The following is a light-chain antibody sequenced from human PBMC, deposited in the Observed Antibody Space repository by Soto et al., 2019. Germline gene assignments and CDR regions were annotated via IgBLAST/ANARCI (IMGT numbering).Light chain of an antibody. CDR2: AAS. CDR1: QSSARNC. CDR3: LQYGGLPIT. Sequence: EIVLTQSPGTLSLSPGERATLSCRASQSSARNCIAWYQQKPGRAPRLLIYAASTRATGIPDRFSGGGSGTDFTLTISGLEPDDFAVFHCLQYGGLPITFGGGTRVEIK. V-gene: IGKV3-20*01. J-gene: IGKJ4*01.